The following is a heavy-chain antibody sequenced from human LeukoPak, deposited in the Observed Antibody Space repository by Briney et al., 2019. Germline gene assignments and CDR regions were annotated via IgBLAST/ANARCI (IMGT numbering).Heavy chain of an antibody. D-gene: IGHD6-19*01. CDR2: INTSGST. V-gene: IGHV4-4*07. CDR3: AKGAGPPWFDP. J-gene: IGHJ5*02. CDR1: GGSISSYY. Sequence: SETLSLTCTVSGGSISSYYWSWIRQPAGKGLEWIGRINTSGSTDYNPSLKSRVTISVDTSKNQFSLKLNSVTAADTAVYYCAKGAGPPWFDPWGQGTLVTVSS.